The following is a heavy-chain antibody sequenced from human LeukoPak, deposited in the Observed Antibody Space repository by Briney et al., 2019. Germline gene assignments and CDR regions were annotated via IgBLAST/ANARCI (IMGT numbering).Heavy chain of an antibody. D-gene: IGHD6-19*01. V-gene: IGHV1-8*01. J-gene: IGHJ6*02. CDR2: MNPNSGNT. Sequence: ASVKVSCKASGYTFTSYDINWVRQATGQGLEWMGWMNPNSGNTGYAQKFQGRVTMTRNTSISTAYMELSSLRSEDTAVYYCARGKGSGWYRRYYYYGTDVWGQGTTVTVSS. CDR1: GYTFTSYD. CDR3: ARGKGSGWYRRYYYYGTDV.